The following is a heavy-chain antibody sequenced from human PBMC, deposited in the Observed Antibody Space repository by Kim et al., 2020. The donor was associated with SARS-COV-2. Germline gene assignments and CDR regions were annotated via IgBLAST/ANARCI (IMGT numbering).Heavy chain of an antibody. J-gene: IGHJ6*02. V-gene: IGHV3-30*18. CDR3: AKDALQSDGYYYGMDV. CDR1: GFTFGGYG. CDR2: ISYDGSNK. Sequence: GGFLRLSCAASGFTFGGYGMHWVRQAPGKGLEWVAVISYDGSNKYYADSVKGRFTISRDNSKNTLYLQMNSLRAEDTAVYYCAKDALQSDGYYYGMDVWGQGTTVTVSS. D-gene: IGHD4-4*01.